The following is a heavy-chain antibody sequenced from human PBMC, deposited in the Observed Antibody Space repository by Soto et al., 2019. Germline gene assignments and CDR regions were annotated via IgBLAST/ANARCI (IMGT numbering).Heavy chain of an antibody. J-gene: IGHJ6*02. CDR3: AKDTVATTYYYYYGMDV. CDR2: ISYDGSNK. V-gene: IGHV3-30*18. D-gene: IGHD5-12*01. Sequence: LRLSCAASGFTFSSYGMHWVRQAPGKGLEWVAVISYDGSNKYYADSVKGRFTISRDNSKNTLYLQMNSLRAEDTAVYYCAKDTVATTYYYYYGMDVWGQGTTVTASS. CDR1: GFTFSSYG.